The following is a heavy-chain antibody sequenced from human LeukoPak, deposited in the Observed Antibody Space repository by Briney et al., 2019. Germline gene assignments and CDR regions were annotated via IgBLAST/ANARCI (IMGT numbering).Heavy chain of an antibody. J-gene: IGHJ4*02. CDR3: ARDYYRSGSILHY. Sequence: SVNVSCKASGGTFSSYDSSWVRQAPGQGLEWMGGIIPIFGTANYAQKFQGRVTITADESTSTAYMELSSLRSEDTAVYYCARDYYRSGSILHYWGQGTLVTVSS. CDR2: IIPIFGTA. CDR1: GGTFSSYD. V-gene: IGHV1-69*13. D-gene: IGHD3-10*01.